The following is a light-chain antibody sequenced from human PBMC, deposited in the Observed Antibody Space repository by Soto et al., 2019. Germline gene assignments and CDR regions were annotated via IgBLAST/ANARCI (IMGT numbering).Light chain of an antibody. CDR1: SSNIGSRY. Sequence: SVLTQPPSASGTPGRRVTISCSGSSSNIGSRYVYWYQVVPGTAPKLLIYWNDHRPSGVPDRFSGSKSGTSASLAISRLRSEDEADYYCGAWDNRLSGSFFGSGTKVTVL. V-gene: IGLV1-47*01. CDR3: GAWDNRLSGSF. CDR2: WND. J-gene: IGLJ1*01.